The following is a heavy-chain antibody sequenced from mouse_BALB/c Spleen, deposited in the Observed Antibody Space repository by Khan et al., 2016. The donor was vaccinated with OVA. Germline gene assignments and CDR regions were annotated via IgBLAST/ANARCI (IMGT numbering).Heavy chain of an antibody. CDR1: GFTFSDYG. CDR3: ARGGGTAPFAY. D-gene: IGHD1-2*01. V-gene: IGHV5-15*02. CDR2: ISDLAYTF. Sequence: EVELVESGGGLVQPGGSRKLSCAASGFTFSDYGMALVRQAPGKGPEWVAFISDLAYTFYYADTVTGRFTLSRENAKNTLYLEMSSLRSGDTAMYYCARGGGTAPFAYWGQGTLVTVSA. J-gene: IGHJ3*01.